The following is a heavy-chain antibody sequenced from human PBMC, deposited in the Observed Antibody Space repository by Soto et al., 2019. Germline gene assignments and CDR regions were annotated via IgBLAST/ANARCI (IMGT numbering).Heavy chain of an antibody. CDR1: GGTFSSYA. CDR2: IIPIFGTA. V-gene: IGHV1-69*13. D-gene: IGHD3-3*01. CDR3: ASNGVAIFGVVNWFDP. Sequence: SVKVSCKASGGTFSSYAISWVRQAPGQGLEWMGGIIPIFGTANYAQKFQGRVTITADESTSTAYMELSSLRSEDTAVYYCASNGVAIFGVVNWFDPWGQGTLATVSS. J-gene: IGHJ5*02.